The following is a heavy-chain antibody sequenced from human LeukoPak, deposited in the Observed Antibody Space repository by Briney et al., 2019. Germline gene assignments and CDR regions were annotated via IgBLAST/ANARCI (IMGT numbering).Heavy chain of an antibody. J-gene: IGHJ3*02. CDR1: GGSISSYY. D-gene: IGHD3-10*01. Sequence: SETLSLTCTVSGGSISSYYWIWIRQPPGKGLEWIGYIYYSGSTNYNPSLKSRVTISVDTSKNQFSLKLSSVTAADSAVYYCARHSPKLLRFGESGDTFDIWGQGTMVTVSS. V-gene: IGHV4-59*08. CDR3: ARHSPKLLRFGESGDTFDI. CDR2: IYYSGST.